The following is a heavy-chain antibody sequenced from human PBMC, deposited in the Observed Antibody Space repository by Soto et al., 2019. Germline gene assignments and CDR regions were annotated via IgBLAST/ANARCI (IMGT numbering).Heavy chain of an antibody. CDR1: GYSFTSYW. V-gene: IGHV5-51*01. Sequence: GESLKISRKGFGYSFTSYWIGWVRQMPGKGLEWMGIIYPGDSATRYSPFFQGQVTISADKSISTAYLQWSSLKASDTAMYGCARPLGNSNYYSFDYWGQGALVTVSS. J-gene: IGHJ4*02. CDR3: ARPLGNSNYYSFDY. CDR2: IYPGDSAT. D-gene: IGHD4-4*01.